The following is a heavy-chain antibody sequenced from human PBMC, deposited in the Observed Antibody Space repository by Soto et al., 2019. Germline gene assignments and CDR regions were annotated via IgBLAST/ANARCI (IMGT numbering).Heavy chain of an antibody. Sequence: QVQLVQSGAEVKKPGASVMFSCKVSGYTFTTYAIHWVRQAPGQRLEWMGWIDAGNGNTKYSQKFQGRVTLTSDTSASTAYMELSSLRSEDTAVYYCARAFHGDYPDHWGQGTLVTVAS. CDR3: ARAFHGDYPDH. D-gene: IGHD4-17*01. CDR2: IDAGNGNT. J-gene: IGHJ4*02. CDR1: GYTFTTYA. V-gene: IGHV1-3*01.